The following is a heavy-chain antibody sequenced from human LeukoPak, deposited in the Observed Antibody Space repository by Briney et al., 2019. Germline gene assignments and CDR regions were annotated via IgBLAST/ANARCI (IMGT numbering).Heavy chain of an antibody. Sequence: ASVKVSCKASGYTFTSYGISWVRQAPGQGLEWMGWISGYNGNTNYAQKLQGRVTMTTDTSTSTAYMELRSLRSDDTAVYYCARGYCSSTSCYNQKWFDPWGQGTLVTVSS. J-gene: IGHJ5*02. CDR3: ARGYCSSTSCYNQKWFDP. CDR2: ISGYNGNT. V-gene: IGHV1-18*01. D-gene: IGHD2-2*02. CDR1: GYTFTSYG.